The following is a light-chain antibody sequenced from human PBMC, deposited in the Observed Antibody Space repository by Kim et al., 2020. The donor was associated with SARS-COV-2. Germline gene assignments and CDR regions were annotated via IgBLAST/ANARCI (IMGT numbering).Light chain of an antibody. CDR2: DVS. CDR1: SSDIGDYNY. CDR3: GSYTSTSTWV. J-gene: IGLJ3*02. V-gene: IGLV2-14*03. Sequence: GQSITISCSGTSSDIGDYNYVSWYQQHPGKAPELMICDVSRRPSGISHRFSGSKSGNTASLTIYGLQADDEADYYGGSYTSTSTWVFGGGTQLTVL.